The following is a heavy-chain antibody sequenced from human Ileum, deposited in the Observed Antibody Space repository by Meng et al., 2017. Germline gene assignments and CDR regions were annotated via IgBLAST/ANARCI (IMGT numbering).Heavy chain of an antibody. D-gene: IGHD3-10*02. V-gene: IGHV4-4*01. CDR2: VYHSGST. CDR3: ARADYVRYFDL. CDR1: GGSSESYNW. J-gene: IGHJ2*01. Sequence: GQVEASGAGRVTPAETRCTPGAVAGGSSESYNWWTWIRQPPGQGREWSGEVYHSGSTHYNPSRQSPVTKSIDNSKNRFSLSLNSVTAADTAIYCCARADYVRYFDLWGRGTLVTVSS.